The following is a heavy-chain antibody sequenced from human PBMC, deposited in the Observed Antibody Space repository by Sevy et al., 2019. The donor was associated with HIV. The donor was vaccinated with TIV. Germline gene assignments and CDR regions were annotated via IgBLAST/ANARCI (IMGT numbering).Heavy chain of an antibody. J-gene: IGHJ2*01. V-gene: IGHV4-39*01. D-gene: IGHD6-19*01. Sequence: SETLSLTCTVSGGSISRSSYYWGWIRQPPGKGLEWIGSIYSTGSTSYNPSLKSPVTLSADTSKNQFSLKLDSVSAADTAVYYCATPRGSDWYEGTGGYFDLWGRGALVTVSS. CDR3: ATPRGSDWYEGTGGYFDL. CDR1: GGSISRSSYY. CDR2: IYSTGST.